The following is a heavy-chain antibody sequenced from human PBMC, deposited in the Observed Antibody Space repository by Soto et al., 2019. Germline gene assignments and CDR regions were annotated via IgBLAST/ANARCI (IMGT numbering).Heavy chain of an antibody. J-gene: IGHJ5*02. Sequence: GGSLRLSCAASGFIFNNYWMHWVRQVPGKGLVWVSRVNSDGSTTNYADSVKGRFTISRDNAKNTLFLQMNSLRVEDTAVYYCARGKYYDVSTGYSTFDPWGQGVPVTVPQ. V-gene: IGHV3-74*01. CDR3: ARGKYYDVSTGYSTFDP. CDR2: VNSDGSTT. D-gene: IGHD3-9*01. CDR1: GFIFNNYW.